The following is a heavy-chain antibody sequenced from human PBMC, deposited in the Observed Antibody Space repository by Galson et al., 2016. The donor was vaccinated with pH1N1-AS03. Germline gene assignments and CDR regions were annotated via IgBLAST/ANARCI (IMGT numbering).Heavy chain of an antibody. Sequence: SVKVSCKASGGTFGNYAISWMRQAPGQGLEWMEGIHPIFGTPSYAQKFQGRLTVTADDSTSAAYMELSSLTSEDTAIYYCARDRHYDSSGRYFYESEHWGQGTLVIVSS. CDR1: GGTFGNYA. D-gene: IGHD3-22*01. CDR3: ARDRHYDSSGRYFYESEH. CDR2: IHPIFGTP. V-gene: IGHV1-69*13. J-gene: IGHJ4*02.